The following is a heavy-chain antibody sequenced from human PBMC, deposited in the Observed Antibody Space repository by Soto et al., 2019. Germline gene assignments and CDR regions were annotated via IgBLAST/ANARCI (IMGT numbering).Heavy chain of an antibody. CDR2: IIPIFGTA. CDR3: ARARKVYSSRGYGMDV. J-gene: IGHJ6*02. CDR1: GGTFSSYA. D-gene: IGHD6-13*01. V-gene: IGHV1-69*13. Sequence: SVKVSCKASGGTFSSYAISWVRQAPGQGLEWMGGIIPIFGTANYAQKFQGRVTITADESTSTAYMELSSLRSEDTAVYYCARARKVYSSRGYGMDVWGQGTTVTVSS.